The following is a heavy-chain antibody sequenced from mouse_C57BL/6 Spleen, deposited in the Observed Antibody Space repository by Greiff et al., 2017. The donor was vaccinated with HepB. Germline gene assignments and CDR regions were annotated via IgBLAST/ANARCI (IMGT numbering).Heavy chain of an antibody. V-gene: IGHV5-12*01. D-gene: IGHD1-1*01. CDR2: ISNGGGST. J-gene: IGHJ4*01. CDR3: ARHNYGSSYRAMDY. CDR1: GFTFSDYY. Sequence: EVHLVESGGGLVQPGGSLKLSCAASGFTFSDYYMYWVRQTPEKRLEWVAYISNGGGSTYYPDTVKGRFTISRDNAKNTLYLQMSRLKSEDTAMYYCARHNYGSSYRAMDYWGQGTSVTVSS.